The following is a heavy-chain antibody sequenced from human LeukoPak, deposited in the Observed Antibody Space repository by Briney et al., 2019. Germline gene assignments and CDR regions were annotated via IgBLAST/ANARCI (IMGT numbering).Heavy chain of an antibody. V-gene: IGHV3-23*01. D-gene: IGHD3-3*01. CDR1: GFTFSSYS. CDR2: ISGSGGST. Sequence: GGSLRLSCAASGFTFSSYSMNWVRQAPGKGLEWVSAISGSGGSTYYADSVKGRFTISRDNSKNTLYLQMNSLRAEDTAVYYCAKVWNYDFWSGYPDYWGQGTLVTVSS. CDR3: AKVWNYDFWSGYPDY. J-gene: IGHJ4*02.